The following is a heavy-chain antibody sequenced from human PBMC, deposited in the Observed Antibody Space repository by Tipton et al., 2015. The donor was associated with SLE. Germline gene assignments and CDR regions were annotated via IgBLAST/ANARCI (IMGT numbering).Heavy chain of an antibody. CDR3: ARLPNSIYSHYYYHMDV. J-gene: IGHJ6*03. CDR2: IYFAGST. D-gene: IGHD4-11*01. Sequence: GLVKPSETLSLTCTVSDDSFSTYYWSWIRQPPGKGLEWIGSIYFAGSTQYNPSLKSRVTVSLDTSKNQFSLGLTSVTAADTAVYYCARLPNSIYSHYYYHMDVWGKGTTVTVSS. CDR1: DDSFSTYY. V-gene: IGHV4-59*08.